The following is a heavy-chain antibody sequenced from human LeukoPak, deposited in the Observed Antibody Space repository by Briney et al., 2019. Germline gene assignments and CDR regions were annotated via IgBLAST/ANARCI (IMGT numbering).Heavy chain of an antibody. D-gene: IGHD5-24*01. CDR2: MSYDGTSE. V-gene: IGHV3-30-3*01. Sequence: GGSLRLSCAASGFTFSSHAMHWVRQAPGKGLEWVAVMSYDGTSEYYADSVRGRFTISRDHSQNMLYLQMNGLRDEDTALYYCVRDRRDGKNLAYHFDFWGQGTLVTVSS. CDR3: VRDRRDGKNLAYHFDF. J-gene: IGHJ4*02. CDR1: GFTFSSHA.